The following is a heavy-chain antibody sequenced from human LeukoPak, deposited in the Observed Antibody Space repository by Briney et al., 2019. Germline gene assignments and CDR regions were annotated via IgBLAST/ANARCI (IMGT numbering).Heavy chain of an antibody. J-gene: IGHJ4*02. CDR1: GGTFSSYA. Sequence: ASVKVSCKASGGTFSSYAISWVRQAPGQGLEWMGGIIPIFGTANYAQKFQGRVTITADESTSTAYMELSSPRSEDTAVYYCARDPNYYGSGSYSYFDYWGQGTLVTVSS. V-gene: IGHV1-69*01. CDR2: IIPIFGTA. CDR3: ARDPNYYGSGSYSYFDY. D-gene: IGHD3-10*01.